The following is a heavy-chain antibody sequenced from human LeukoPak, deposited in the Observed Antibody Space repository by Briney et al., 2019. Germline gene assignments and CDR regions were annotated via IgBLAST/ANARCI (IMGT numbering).Heavy chain of an antibody. CDR1: GITFEDYA. Sequence: GGSLRLSCVVSGITFEDYAMHWVRQVPGKGLEWVSLISGDASGTYYADSVKGRFTISRDNSKNSLYLQMNSLRSEDAALYYCVKGDEYRDYWGQGTLVPVSS. CDR2: ISGDASGT. J-gene: IGHJ4*02. CDR3: VKGDEYRDY. D-gene: IGHD2-2*02. V-gene: IGHV3-43*02.